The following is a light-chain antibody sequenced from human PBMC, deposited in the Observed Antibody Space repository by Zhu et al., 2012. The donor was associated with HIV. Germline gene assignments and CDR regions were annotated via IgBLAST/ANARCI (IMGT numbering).Light chain of an antibody. J-gene: IGKJ2*01. CDR2: EVS. CDR3: QQYYTPSYT. CDR1: QTVHKW. V-gene: IGKV1-5*03. Sequence: DIQMTQSPSTLSASIGDRVTITCRASQTVHKWLAWYQQKPEKAPKPLIYEVSHLETGVPSRFSGGGSGTEFTLTISSLQPDDFATYSCQQYYTPSYTFGQGTKLQIK.